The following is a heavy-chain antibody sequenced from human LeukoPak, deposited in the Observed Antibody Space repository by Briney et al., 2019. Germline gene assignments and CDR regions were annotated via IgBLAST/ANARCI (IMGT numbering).Heavy chain of an antibody. D-gene: IGHD4-23*01. J-gene: IGHJ6*03. V-gene: IGHV4-4*07. CDR2: IYTSGSN. Sequence: PSETLSLTCTVSGGSISSYYWSSIRQPAGKGLEWIGRIYTSGSNNYNPSLKSRLTMSVDTSKNQFSLKLSSVTAADTAMYYCAREVADYGGYYYYHYMDVWGKGTTVTISS. CDR3: AREVADYGGYYYYHYMDV. CDR1: GGSISSYY.